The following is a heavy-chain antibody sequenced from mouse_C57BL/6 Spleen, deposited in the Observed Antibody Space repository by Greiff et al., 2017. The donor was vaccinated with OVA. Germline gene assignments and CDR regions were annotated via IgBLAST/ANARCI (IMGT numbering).Heavy chain of an antibody. CDR3: TRSRNYSNYPYAMDY. Sequence: EVQVVESGEGLVKPGGSLKLSCAASGFTFSSYAMSWVRQTPEKRLEWVAYISSGGDYIYYADTVKGRFTISRDNARNTLYLQMSSLKSEDTAMYYCTRSRNYSNYPYAMDYWGQGTSVTVSS. CDR2: ISSGGDYI. D-gene: IGHD2-5*01. J-gene: IGHJ4*01. V-gene: IGHV5-9-1*02. CDR1: GFTFSSYA.